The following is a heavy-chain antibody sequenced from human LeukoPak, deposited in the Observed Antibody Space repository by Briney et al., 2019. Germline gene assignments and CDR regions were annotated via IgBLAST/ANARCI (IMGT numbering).Heavy chain of an antibody. CDR3: ARGSGSFSGGFDY. V-gene: IGHV3-33*01. J-gene: IGHJ4*02. CDR1: GFTFSSYG. CDR2: IWSDGTNK. Sequence: GSLRLSCAASGFTFSSYGMHLVRQTPGKGLEWVTIIWSDGTNKYYADSVKGRFTISRDNSKNTLYLQMNSLRAEDTAVYYCARGSGSFSGGFDYWGQGTLVTVSS. D-gene: IGHD1-26*01.